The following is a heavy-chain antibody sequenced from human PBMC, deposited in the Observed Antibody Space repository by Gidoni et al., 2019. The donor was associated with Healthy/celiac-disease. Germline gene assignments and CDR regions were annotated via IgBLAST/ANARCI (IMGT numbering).Heavy chain of an antibody. Sequence: QVQLVEPGGGVVQPGRSLRLSCAASGFTFSSYGMHWVRQAPGKGLEWVAVIWYDGSNKYYADSVKGRFTISRDNSKNTLYLQMNSLRAEDTAVYYCARSDYYGSGSSSYWGQGTLVTVSS. CDR2: IWYDGSNK. V-gene: IGHV3-33*08. J-gene: IGHJ4*02. D-gene: IGHD3-10*01. CDR3: ARSDYYGSGSSSY. CDR1: GFTFSSYG.